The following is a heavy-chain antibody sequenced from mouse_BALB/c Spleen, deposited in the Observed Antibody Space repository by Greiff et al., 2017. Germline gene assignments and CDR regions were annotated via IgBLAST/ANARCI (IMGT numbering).Heavy chain of an antibody. V-gene: IGHV6-6*02. CDR2: IRLKSNNYAT. J-gene: IGHJ2*01. CDR3: TRQVRRGTGYYFDY. D-gene: IGHD2-14*01. Sequence: EVKLMESGGGLVQPGGSMKLSCVASGFTFSNYWMNWVRQSPEKGLEWVAEIRLKSNNYATHYAESVKGRFTISRDDSKSSVYLQMNNLRAEDTGIYYCTRQVRRGTGYYFDYWGQGTTLTVSS. CDR1: GFTFSNYW.